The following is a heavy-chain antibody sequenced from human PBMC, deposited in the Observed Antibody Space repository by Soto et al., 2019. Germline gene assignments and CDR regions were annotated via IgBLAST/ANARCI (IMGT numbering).Heavy chain of an antibody. D-gene: IGHD1-1*01. V-gene: IGHV3-23*01. Sequence: EAQLLESGGGLVQPGGSLVLSCAASGFTFSSYAMSWVRQAPGKGLEWVSSISGGGNDAFYAVSVKGRFTISRDNYWNTLYLQMSSLRADDTAIYYCARSLFLASTDTEPFDYWGQGALVTVSS. CDR3: ARSLFLASTDTEPFDY. J-gene: IGHJ4*02. CDR2: ISGGGNDA. CDR1: GFTFSSYA.